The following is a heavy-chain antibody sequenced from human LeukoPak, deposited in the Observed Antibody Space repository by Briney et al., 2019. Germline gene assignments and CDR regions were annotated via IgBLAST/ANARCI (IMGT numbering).Heavy chain of an antibody. CDR3: AKYPLSSTVNIDY. CDR1: GFTFSSYA. J-gene: IGHJ4*02. D-gene: IGHD4-17*01. Sequence: GGSLRLSCAASGFTFSSYAMSWVRQAPRKGLECVSAISSSGVTTYYADSVKGRFTISRDNSKNTLYLQMNSLRAEDTAVYYCAKYPLSSTVNIDYWGQGTLVTVSS. V-gene: IGHV3-23*01. CDR2: ISSSGVTT.